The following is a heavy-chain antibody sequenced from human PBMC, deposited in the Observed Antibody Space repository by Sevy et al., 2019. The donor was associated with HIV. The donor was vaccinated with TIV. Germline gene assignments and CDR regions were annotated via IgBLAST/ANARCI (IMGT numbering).Heavy chain of an antibody. CDR1: GFTFSSYG. V-gene: IGHV3-33*01. D-gene: IGHD6-19*01. Sequence: GGSLRLSCAASGFTFSSYGMHWVRQAPGKGLEWVAVIWYDGSNKYYADSVKDRFTISRDNSKNTLYLQMNSLRAEDTAVYYCARDRTGQWLVDYWGQGTLVTVSS. CDR2: IWYDGSNK. CDR3: ARDRTGQWLVDY. J-gene: IGHJ4*02.